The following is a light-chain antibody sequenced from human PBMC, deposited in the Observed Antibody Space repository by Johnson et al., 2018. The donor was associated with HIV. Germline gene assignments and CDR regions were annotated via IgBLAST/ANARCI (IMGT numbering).Light chain of an antibody. CDR3: GTWDNSLDAYV. CDR1: YSNIEHNY. J-gene: IGLJ1*01. CDR2: GTT. V-gene: IGLV1-51*01. Sequence: QSVLTQPHSVSAAAGQKVTISCSGTYSNIEHNYVSWYQQLPGTAPKLLIYGTTKRPSGIPDRFSGSKSGTSATLGITGLQAGDEADYYCGTWDNSLDAYVFGTGTRVAVL.